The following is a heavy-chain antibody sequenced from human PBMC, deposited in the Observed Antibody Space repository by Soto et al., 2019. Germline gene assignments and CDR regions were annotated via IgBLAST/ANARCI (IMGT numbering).Heavy chain of an antibody. J-gene: IGHJ4*02. Sequence: QVQLQESGPGLVKPSQTLSLTCTVSGGSISSGGYYWSWIRQHPGKGLEWIGYIYYSASTYYNPSLKSRVTISVDTSKNQFSLKLSSVTAADTAVYYCARERYYDSSGPAPGYFDYWGQGTLVTVSS. V-gene: IGHV4-31*03. D-gene: IGHD3-22*01. CDR3: ARERYYDSSGPAPGYFDY. CDR1: GGSISSGGYY. CDR2: IYYSAST.